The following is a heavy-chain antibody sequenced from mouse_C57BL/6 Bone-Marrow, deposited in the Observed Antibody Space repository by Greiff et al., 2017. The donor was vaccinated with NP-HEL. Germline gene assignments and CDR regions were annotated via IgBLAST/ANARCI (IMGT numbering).Heavy chain of an antibody. CDR1: GYTFTSYG. J-gene: IGHJ4*01. V-gene: IGHV1-81*01. D-gene: IGHD2-2*01. Sequence: VKLQESGAELARPGASVKLSCKASGYTFTSYGISWVKQRTGQGLEWIGEIYPRSGNTYYNEKFKGKATLTADKSSSTAYMELRSLTSEDSAVYFCARDGDDVYYAMDYWGQGTSVTVSS. CDR2: IYPRSGNT. CDR3: ARDGDDVYYAMDY.